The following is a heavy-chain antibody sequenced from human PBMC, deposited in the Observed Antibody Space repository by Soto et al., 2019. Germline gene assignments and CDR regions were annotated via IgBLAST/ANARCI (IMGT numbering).Heavy chain of an antibody. V-gene: IGHV3-21*01. CDR3: AIEYTASTLAYCLYV. Sequence: GGSLRLSCVGSGFTFSTYSINWVRQAPGKGLEWVSSISSRSDIYYADSVKGRFTISRDNAKNSVSLQMNSLRAKDTAVYYCAIEYTASTLAYCLYVWGQGTTFT. J-gene: IGHJ6*02. CDR1: GFTFSTYS. D-gene: IGHD2-2*02. CDR2: ISSRSDI.